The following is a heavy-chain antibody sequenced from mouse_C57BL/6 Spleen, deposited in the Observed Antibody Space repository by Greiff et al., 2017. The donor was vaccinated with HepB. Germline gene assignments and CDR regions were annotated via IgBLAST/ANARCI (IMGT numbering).Heavy chain of an antibody. V-gene: IGHV1-18*01. CDR3: ARFSYYGSSFYWYFDV. CDR1: GYTFTDYN. Sequence: VQLQQSGPELVKPGASVKIPCKASGYTFTDYNMDWVKQSHGKSLEWIGDINPNNGGTIYNQKFKGKATLTVDKSSSTAYMELRSLTSEDTAVYYCARFSYYGSSFYWYFDVWGTGTTVTVSS. CDR2: INPNNGGT. D-gene: IGHD1-1*01. J-gene: IGHJ1*03.